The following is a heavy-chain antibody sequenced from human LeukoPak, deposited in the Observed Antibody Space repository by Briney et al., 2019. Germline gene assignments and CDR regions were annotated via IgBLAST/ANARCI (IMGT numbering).Heavy chain of an antibody. CDR2: IIPILGIA. CDR1: GGTFSSYA. Sequence: SVKVSCKASGGTFSSYAISWVRQAPGQGLEWMGRIIPILGIANYAQKFQGRVTFTADKSTSTAYMELSRLRSDDTAVYYCARDGSGTFRIYYFDYWGQGTLVTVSS. V-gene: IGHV1-69*04. J-gene: IGHJ4*02. D-gene: IGHD3-10*01. CDR3: ARDGSGTFRIYYFDY.